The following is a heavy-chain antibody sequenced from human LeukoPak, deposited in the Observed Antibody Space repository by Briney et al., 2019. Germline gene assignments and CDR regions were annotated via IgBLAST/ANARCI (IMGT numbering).Heavy chain of an antibody. D-gene: IGHD3-10*01. Sequence: SETLSLTCTVSGGSISSYYWSWIRQPAGKGLEWIGRIYTSGSTNYNPPLKSRVTMSVDTSKNQFSLKLSSVTAADTAVYYCVGYSGSNRCYYYGMDVWGQGTTVTVSS. CDR1: GGSISSYY. CDR2: IYTSGST. V-gene: IGHV4-4*07. J-gene: IGHJ6*02. CDR3: VGYSGSNRCYYYGMDV.